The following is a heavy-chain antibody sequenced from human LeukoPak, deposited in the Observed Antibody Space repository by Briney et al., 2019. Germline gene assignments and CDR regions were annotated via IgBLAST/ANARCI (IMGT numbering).Heavy chain of an antibody. CDR2: ISGSGGST. D-gene: IGHD3-3*01. V-gene: IGHV3-23*01. CDR3: AKEGDFWSGYQTHPYYFDY. Sequence: GGSLRLSCAASGFTFSSYAMSWVRQAPGKGLERVSAISGSGGSTYYADSVKGRFTISRDNSKNTLYLQMNSLRAEDTAVYYCAKEGDFWSGYQTHPYYFDYWGQGTLVTVSS. CDR1: GFTFSSYA. J-gene: IGHJ4*02.